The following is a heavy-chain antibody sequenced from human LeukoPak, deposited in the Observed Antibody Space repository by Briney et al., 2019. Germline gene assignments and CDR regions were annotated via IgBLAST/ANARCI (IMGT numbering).Heavy chain of an antibody. V-gene: IGHV1-18*01. Sequence: GASVKVSCKASGYTFTDYGISWVRQAPGQGLEWVGWISAYNSNTNYAQKLQGRVTMTTDTSTSTAYMELRSLRSEDTAVYYCASGYCSSTSCYTGIGYFQHWGQGTLVTVSS. D-gene: IGHD2-2*02. CDR3: ASGYCSSTSCYTGIGYFQH. CDR2: ISAYNSNT. J-gene: IGHJ1*01. CDR1: GYTFTDYG.